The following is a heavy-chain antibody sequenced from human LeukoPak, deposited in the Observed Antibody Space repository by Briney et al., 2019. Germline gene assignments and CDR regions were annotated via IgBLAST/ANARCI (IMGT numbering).Heavy chain of an antibody. CDR2: IYYSGST. V-gene: IGHV4-31*03. CDR3: ARAEEPYNWFDP. Sequence: SETLSLTCTVSGGSISSDGYYWSWIRQHPGKGLEWIGYIYYSGSTYYNPSLKSRVTISVDTYKNQFSLKLSSVTAADTAVYYCARAEEPYNWFDPWGQGTLVTVSS. D-gene: IGHD1-14*01. J-gene: IGHJ5*02. CDR1: GGSISSDGYY.